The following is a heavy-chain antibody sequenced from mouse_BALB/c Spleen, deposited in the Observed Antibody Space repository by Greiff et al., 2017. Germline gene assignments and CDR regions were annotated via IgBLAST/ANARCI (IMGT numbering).Heavy chain of an antibody. D-gene: IGHD2-4*01. Sequence: EVKLMESGGGLVQPGGSLKLSCAASGFTFSSYTMSWVRQTPEKRLEWVAYISNGGGSTYYPDTVKGRFTISRDNAKNTLYLQMSSLKSEDTAMYYCARHGNDYDFDYWGQGTTLTVSS. CDR2: ISNGGGST. CDR3: ARHGNDYDFDY. J-gene: IGHJ2*01. CDR1: GFTFSSYT. V-gene: IGHV5-12-2*01.